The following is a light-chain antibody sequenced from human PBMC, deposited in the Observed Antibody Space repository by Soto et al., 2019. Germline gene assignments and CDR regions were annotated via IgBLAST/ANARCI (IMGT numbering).Light chain of an antibody. CDR3: QSYDTSLSVV. Sequence: QSVLTQPPSVSGAPGQRVTISCTGTSSNIGAGYNVHWFQQLPGTAPKLLIYANSNRPSEVPDRFSGSKSGTSASLAITGLQAEDEADYYCQSYDTSLSVVFGGGTKVTVL. CDR1: SSNIGAGYN. J-gene: IGLJ2*01. V-gene: IGLV1-40*01. CDR2: ANS.